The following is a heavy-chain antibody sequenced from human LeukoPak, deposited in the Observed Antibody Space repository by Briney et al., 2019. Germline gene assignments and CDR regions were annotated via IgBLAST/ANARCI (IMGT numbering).Heavy chain of an antibody. D-gene: IGHD4-11*01. CDR3: AREDHSNYNY. CDR2: IKQDGGEK. V-gene: IGHV3-7*01. Sequence: GGSLRLSCATSGFSFGNYAMNWVRQAPGKGLEWVANIKQDGGEKFYVDSVKGRFTISRDNAKNSLYLQMNSLRAEDTAVYYCAREDHSNYNYWGQGTLVTVTS. CDR1: GFSFGNYA. J-gene: IGHJ4*02.